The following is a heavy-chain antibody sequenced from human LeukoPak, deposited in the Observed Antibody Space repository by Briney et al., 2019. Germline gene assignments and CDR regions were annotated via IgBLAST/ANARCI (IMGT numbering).Heavy chain of an antibody. V-gene: IGHV1-69*13. J-gene: IGHJ4*02. Sequence: SVKVSCKASGGTFSSYAISWVRQAPGQGLEWMGGIIPIFGTANYAQKFQGRVTITADESTSTAYMELSSLRSEDTAVYYCARLPVDTAMVTYDYWGQGTLVTVSS. CDR3: ARLPVDTAMVTYDY. CDR1: GGTFSSYA. D-gene: IGHD5-18*01. CDR2: IIPIFGTA.